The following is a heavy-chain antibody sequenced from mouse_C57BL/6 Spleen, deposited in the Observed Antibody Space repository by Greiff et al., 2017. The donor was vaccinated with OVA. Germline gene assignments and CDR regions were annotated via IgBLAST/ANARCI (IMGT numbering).Heavy chain of an antibody. V-gene: IGHV8-12*01. CDR1: GFSLSTSGMG. J-gene: IGHJ2*01. Sequence: QVTLKVSGPGILQSSQTLSLTCSFSGFSLSTSGMGVSWIRQPSGKGLEWLAHTYWDDDKRYNPSLKSRLTISKDTSRNQVFLKITSVDTADTATYYCARRGGGSNYFDYWGQGTTLTVSS. CDR3: ARRGGGSNYFDY. D-gene: IGHD1-1*02. CDR2: TYWDDDK.